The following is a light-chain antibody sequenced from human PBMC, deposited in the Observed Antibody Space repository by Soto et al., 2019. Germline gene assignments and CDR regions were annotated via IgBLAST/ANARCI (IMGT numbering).Light chain of an antibody. CDR3: CSYAGSSTYV. CDR1: SSDVGSYNL. J-gene: IGLJ1*01. CDR2: EVS. Sequence: QSVLTQPASVSGFPVQLIAFSWTGTSSDVGSYNLVSWYQQHQDKAPKLMIYEVSKRHSGVSNRFSGSKSGNTASLTISGLQAEDEADYYCCSYAGSSTYVFGTGTKVTVL. V-gene: IGLV2-23*02.